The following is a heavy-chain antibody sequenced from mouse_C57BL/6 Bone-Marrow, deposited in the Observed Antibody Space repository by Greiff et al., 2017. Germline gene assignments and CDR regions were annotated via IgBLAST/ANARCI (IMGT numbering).Heavy chain of an antibody. CDR2: IYPGDGDT. CDR3: ARFTLSSYAMDY. CDR1: GYAFSSSW. J-gene: IGHJ4*01. D-gene: IGHD1-1*02. Sequence: VQLKESGPELVKPGASVKISCKASGYAFSSSWMNWVKQRPGTGLEWIGRIYPGDGDTNYNGKFKGKATLTADKSSSTAYMQLSSLTSEDSAVYFCARFTLSSYAMDYWGQGTSVTVSS. V-gene: IGHV1-82*01.